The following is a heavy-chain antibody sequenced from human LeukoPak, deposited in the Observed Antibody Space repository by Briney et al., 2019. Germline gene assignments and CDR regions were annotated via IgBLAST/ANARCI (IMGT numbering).Heavy chain of an antibody. D-gene: IGHD4/OR15-4a*01. V-gene: IGHV3-53*01. CDR2: IYSDNT. Sequence: PGGSLRLSCAASGFIFSSNGMSWVRQAPGKGLEWVSFIYSDNTHYSDSVKGRFTISRDNSKNTLYLQMNSLRAEDTAVYYCARRAGAYSHPYDYWGQGTLVTVSS. J-gene: IGHJ4*02. CDR1: GFIFSSNG. CDR3: ARRAGAYSHPYDY.